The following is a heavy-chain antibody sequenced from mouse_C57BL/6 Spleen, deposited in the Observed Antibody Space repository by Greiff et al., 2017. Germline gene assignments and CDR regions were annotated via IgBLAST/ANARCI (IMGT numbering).Heavy chain of an antibody. D-gene: IGHD3-2*01. CDR1: GFTFSSYA. Sequence: EVNVVESGEGLVKPGGSLKLSCAASGFTFSSYAMSWVRQTPEKRLEWVAYISSGGDYIYYADTVKGRFTISRDNARNTLYLQMSSLKSEDTAMYYCTREGQLPYYFDYWGQGTTLTVSS. J-gene: IGHJ2*01. V-gene: IGHV5-9-1*02. CDR3: TREGQLPYYFDY. CDR2: ISSGGDYI.